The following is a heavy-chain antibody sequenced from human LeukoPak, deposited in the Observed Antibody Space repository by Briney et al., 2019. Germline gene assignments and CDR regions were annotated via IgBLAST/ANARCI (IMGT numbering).Heavy chain of an antibody. CDR1: GFTFSSYA. CDR3: ARDLGLFMVRGVINDYYMDV. D-gene: IGHD3-10*01. CDR2: ISYDGSNK. J-gene: IGHJ6*03. Sequence: GGSLRLSCAASGFTFSSYAMHWVRQAPGKGLEWVAVISYDGSNKYYADSVKGRFTISRDNSKNTLYLQMNSLRAEDTAVYYCARDLGLFMVRGVINDYYMDVWGKGTTVTDSS. V-gene: IGHV3-30*01.